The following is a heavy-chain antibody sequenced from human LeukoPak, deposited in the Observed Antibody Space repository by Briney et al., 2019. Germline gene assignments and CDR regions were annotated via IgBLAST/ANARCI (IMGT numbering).Heavy chain of an antibody. CDR1: GFAFSSYG. J-gene: IGHJ3*02. CDR2: IWYDGSNK. Sequence: GRSLRLSCAASGFAFSSYGVHWVRQAPGKGLEWVAVIWYDGSNKYYADSVKGRFTISRDNSKNTLYLQMNSLRAEDTAVYYCARDGRMAFDIWGQGTMVTVSS. CDR3: ARDGRMAFDI. V-gene: IGHV3-33*01.